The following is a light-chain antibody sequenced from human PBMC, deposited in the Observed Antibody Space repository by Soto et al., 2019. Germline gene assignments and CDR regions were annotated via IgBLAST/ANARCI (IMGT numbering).Light chain of an antibody. CDR3: QQYTSWPLT. V-gene: IGKV3-15*01. J-gene: IGKJ4*01. CDR2: GAS. Sequence: EKVMTQSPATPSVSPGERVTLSCRASQGVSSKLAWYQHKRGQAPRLLIYGASTRATGIPARFSGSGSETEFNLTISSLQSEDFAVYYCQQYTSWPLTFGGWTKWELK. CDR1: QGVSSK.